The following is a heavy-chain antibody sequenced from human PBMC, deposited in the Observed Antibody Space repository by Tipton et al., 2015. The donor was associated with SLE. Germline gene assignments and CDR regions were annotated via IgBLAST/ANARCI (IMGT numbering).Heavy chain of an antibody. V-gene: IGHV4-59*01. CDR3: ARASGGPGGNYGDDF. CDR1: GGSLNSYY. CDR2: AHYSGST. D-gene: IGHD1-26*01. Sequence: TLSLTCTVSGGSLNSYYWSWIRQPPGKGLEWIGFAHYSGSTSYNPSLQSRVTISVDTSKNHFSLKVTSVTAADTALYYCARASGGPGGNYGDDFWGQGTLVTVSS. J-gene: IGHJ4*02.